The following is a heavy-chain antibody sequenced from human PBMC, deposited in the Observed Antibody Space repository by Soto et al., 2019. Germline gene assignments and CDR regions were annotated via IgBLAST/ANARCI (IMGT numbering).Heavy chain of an antibody. Sequence: GASVQVSYKASGYTFTKYIIHCVRQPPGQRLEWMGSINAGKGNTNYTQRFQGRVTITRDTSASKAYMELRSRRSEDRAVYYCARDWVWSTVVIEGDSFHMWGAGTMVTVSS. CDR1: GYTFTKYI. CDR3: ARDWVWSTVVIEGDSFHM. V-gene: IGHV1-3*01. CDR2: INAGKGNT. J-gene: IGHJ3*02. D-gene: IGHD3-3*01.